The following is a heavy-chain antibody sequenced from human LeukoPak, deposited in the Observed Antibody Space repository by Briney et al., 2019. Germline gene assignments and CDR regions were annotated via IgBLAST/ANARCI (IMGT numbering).Heavy chain of an antibody. D-gene: IGHD1-14*01. V-gene: IGHV1-46*01. J-gene: IGHJ4*02. CDR1: GYIFTNYF. Sequence: ASVKVSCKASGYIFTNYFMHWMRQAPGQGLEWMGIIDPSGGSTGGSTSYAQRFQGRVTITRDTSASTAYMELGSLKSEDTAVYYCVRADTVGTMAGYWAQGTLVTVSS. CDR3: VRADTVGTMAGY. CDR2: IDPSGGSTGGST.